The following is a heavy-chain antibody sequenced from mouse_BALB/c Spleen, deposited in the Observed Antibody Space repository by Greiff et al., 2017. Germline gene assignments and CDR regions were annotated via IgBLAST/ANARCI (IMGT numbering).Heavy chain of an antibody. CDR3: ARQYGYDGAWFAY. Sequence: EVQLVESGGGLVKLGGSLKLSCAASGFTFSSYYMSWVRQTPEKRLELVAAINSNGGSTYYPDTVKGRFTISRDNAKNTLYLQMSSLKSEDTALYYCARQYGYDGAWFAYWGQGTLVTVSA. CDR1: GFTFSSYY. D-gene: IGHD2-2*01. CDR2: INSNGGST. J-gene: IGHJ3*01. V-gene: IGHV5-6-2*01.